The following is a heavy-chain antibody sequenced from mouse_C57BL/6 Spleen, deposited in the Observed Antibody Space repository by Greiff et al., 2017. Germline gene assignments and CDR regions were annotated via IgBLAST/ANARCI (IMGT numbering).Heavy chain of an antibody. V-gene: IGHV14-3*01. CDR2: IDPANGNT. Sequence: VQLKQSVAELVRPGASVKLSCTASGFTFTNTSMHWVKQRPEQGLEWIGRIDPANGNTKYAPKFQGKATITADTSSNTAYLQLSSLTSEYTVIYYDARGLPGNTMDYWGQGTSVTVSS. CDR3: ARGLPGNTMDY. J-gene: IGHJ4*01. CDR1: GFTFTNTS. D-gene: IGHD2-10*01.